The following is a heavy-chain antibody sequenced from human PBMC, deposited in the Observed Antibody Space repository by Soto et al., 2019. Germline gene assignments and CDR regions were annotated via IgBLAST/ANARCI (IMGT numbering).Heavy chain of an antibody. CDR2: INSDGSST. Sequence: EVQLVESGGGLVQPGGSLRVSCAASGFTFSSYWMHWVRQAPGKGLVWVSRINSDGSSTSYADSVKGRFTISRDNAKNTLYLQMNRLRAEDTAIYYCARRGAVAGLHYWGQGTLDTVSS. CDR1: GFTFSSYW. V-gene: IGHV3-74*01. CDR3: ARRGAVAGLHY. D-gene: IGHD6-19*01. J-gene: IGHJ4*02.